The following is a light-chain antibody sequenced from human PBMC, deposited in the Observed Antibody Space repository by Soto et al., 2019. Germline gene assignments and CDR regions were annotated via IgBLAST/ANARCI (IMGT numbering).Light chain of an antibody. V-gene: IGKV1-27*01. CDR1: QGISNF. CDR3: QKYSSVIT. J-gene: IGKJ5*01. Sequence: DIQMTQSPSSLSASVGDRVTITCRASQGISNFLALYQQKPGKVPKLLISAASTLQSGVPSRFSGSGSGTDFTLTITSLQPEDVATYYCQKYSSVITFGQGTRLEI. CDR2: AAS.